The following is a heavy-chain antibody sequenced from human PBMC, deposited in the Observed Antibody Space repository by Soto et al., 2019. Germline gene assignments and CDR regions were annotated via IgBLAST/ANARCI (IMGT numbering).Heavy chain of an antibody. CDR3: AKDQWGRITYYYCGMDV. Sequence: QVQLVESGGGVVQPGRSLRLSCAASGFTFSSYGMHWVRQAPGKGLEWVAVISYDGSNKYYADSVKGRFTISRDNSKNTLYLQMNSLRAEDTAVYYCAKDQWGRITYYYCGMDVWGQGTTVTVSS. D-gene: IGHD1-26*01. J-gene: IGHJ6*02. CDR2: ISYDGSNK. CDR1: GFTFSSYG. V-gene: IGHV3-30*18.